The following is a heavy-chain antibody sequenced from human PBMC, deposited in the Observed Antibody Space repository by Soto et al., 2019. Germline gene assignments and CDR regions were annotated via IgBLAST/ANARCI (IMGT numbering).Heavy chain of an antibody. Sequence: QVQLVQSGAEVKKPGASVKVSCKASGYTFTGYYMHWVRQAPGQGFEWMGWINPNSGGTNYAQKFQGRVNMTKDTSISTVDVEMSRLRSEDTAVYYCAGNWNDGEDDFDYWGQGTLVTVSS. CDR2: INPNSGGT. D-gene: IGHD1-1*01. CDR3: AGNWNDGEDDFDY. J-gene: IGHJ4*02. CDR1: GYTFTGYY. V-gene: IGHV1-2*02.